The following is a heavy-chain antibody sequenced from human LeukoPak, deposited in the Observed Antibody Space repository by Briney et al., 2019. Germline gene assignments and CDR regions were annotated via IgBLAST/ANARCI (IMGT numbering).Heavy chain of an antibody. V-gene: IGHV3-30-3*01. CDR1: GFPFRSFA. D-gene: IGHD3-16*02. Sequence: GPLKLSCAASGFPFRSFALDRVRPAPGKGLGGVAILLLDGSHTYYADSVKGRFTISRDNSKNTLYLQMNSLRAEDTAVYYCARPKVTFGGIIATLGVAYWGQGTLVTVSS. CDR3: ARPKVTFGGIIATLGVAY. J-gene: IGHJ4*02. CDR2: LLLDGSHT.